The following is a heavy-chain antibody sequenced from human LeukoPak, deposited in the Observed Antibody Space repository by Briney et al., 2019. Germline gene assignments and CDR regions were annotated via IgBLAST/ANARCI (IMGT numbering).Heavy chain of an antibody. Sequence: GGSLRLSCAASGFTFSSYSMNWVRQAPGKGLEWVSSISSSSSYIYYADSVKGRFTISRDNAKNSLYLQMNSLRAEDTAVYYCARDAAVAGTRAKSGYYYYYMDVWGKGTTVTISS. CDR1: GFTFSSYS. V-gene: IGHV3-21*01. J-gene: IGHJ6*03. CDR3: ARDAAVAGTRAKSGYYYYYMDV. CDR2: ISSSSSYI. D-gene: IGHD6-19*01.